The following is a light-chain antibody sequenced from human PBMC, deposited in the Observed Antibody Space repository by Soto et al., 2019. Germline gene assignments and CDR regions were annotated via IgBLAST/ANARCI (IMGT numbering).Light chain of an antibody. CDR2: EVN. V-gene: IGLV2-8*01. CDR1: SSDVGAFSY. CDR3: TSYSSSSAVI. Sequence: QSALTQPPSASGSPGQSVTISCTGTSSDVGAFSYVSWYQQHPAKAPKLMIYEVNKRPSGVPDRFSGSKSGNTASLTVSGLQAEDEADYYCTSYSSSSAVIFGGGTKVTVL. J-gene: IGLJ2*01.